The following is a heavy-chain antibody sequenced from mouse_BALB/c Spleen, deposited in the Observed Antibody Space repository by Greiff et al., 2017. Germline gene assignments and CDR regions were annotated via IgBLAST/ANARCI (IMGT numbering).Heavy chain of an antibody. Sequence: DVMLVESGGGLVQPGGSLKLSCAASGFTFSSYTMSWVRQTPEKRLEWVAYISNGGGSTYYPDTVKGRFTISRDNAKNTLYLQMSSLKSEDTAMYYCARRVGYYWYFDVWGAGTTVTVSS. J-gene: IGHJ1*01. CDR1: GFTFSSYT. CDR3: ARRVGYYWYFDV. CDR2: ISNGGGST. V-gene: IGHV5-12-2*01. D-gene: IGHD2-2*01.